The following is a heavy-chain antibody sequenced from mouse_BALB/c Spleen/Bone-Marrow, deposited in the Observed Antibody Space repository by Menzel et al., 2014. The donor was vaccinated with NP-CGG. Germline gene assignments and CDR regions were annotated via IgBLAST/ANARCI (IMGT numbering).Heavy chain of an antibody. CDR1: GFSLTSYG. CDR2: IGSDGST. Sequence: VKLMESGPGLVAPSQSLSITCTVPGFSLTSYGVHWVRQPPGKGLEWLVVIGSDGSTTYNSALKSRLSISKDNSKSQVFLKMNSLQTDDTAMYYCARNWGYYAMDYWGQGTSVTVSS. V-gene: IGHV2-6*02. J-gene: IGHJ4*01. CDR3: ARNWGYYAMDY.